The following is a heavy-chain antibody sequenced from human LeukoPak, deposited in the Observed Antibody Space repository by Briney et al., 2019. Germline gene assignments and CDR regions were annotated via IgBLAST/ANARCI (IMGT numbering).Heavy chain of an antibody. CDR3: AIGQGVITWGGADVYDV. V-gene: IGHV1-18*01. J-gene: IGHJ3*01. CDR1: GYTFTNYG. D-gene: IGHD3-16*01. CDR2: FSTYNGDT. Sequence: ASVKVSCKASGYTFTNYGINWVRQAPGQRPEWMGWFSTYNGDTKYAQKLKGRVTLTADTLTSTAYMELRTLISDDTATYYCAIGQGVITWGGADVYDVWGQGTAVIVSS.